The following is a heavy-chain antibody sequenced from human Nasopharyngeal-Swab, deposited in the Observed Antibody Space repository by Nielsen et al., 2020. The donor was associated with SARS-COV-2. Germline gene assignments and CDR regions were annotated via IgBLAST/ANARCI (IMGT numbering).Heavy chain of an antibody. CDR3: ARQDFWSGYYSDY. Sequence: GSLRLSCAASGFTFSDYYMSWIHQAPGKGLEWVSYISSSSSYTNYADSVKGRFTISRDNAKNSLYLQMNSLRAEDTAVYYCARQDFWSGYYSDYWGQGTLVTVSS. CDR2: ISSSSSYT. CDR1: GFTFSDYY. D-gene: IGHD3-3*01. J-gene: IGHJ4*02. V-gene: IGHV3-11*06.